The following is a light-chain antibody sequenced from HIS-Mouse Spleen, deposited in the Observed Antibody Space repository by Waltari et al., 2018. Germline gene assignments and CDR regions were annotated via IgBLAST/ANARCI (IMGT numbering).Light chain of an antibody. CDR3: QQYYSTPFT. CDR1: QSVLYSSNTKNY. Sequence: DIVMTQSPDSLAVSLGERATINCKYSQSVLYSSNTKNYLAWYQQKPGQPPKLLIYWASTRESGVPDRFSGSGSGTDFTHTISSLQAEDVAVYYCQQYYSTPFTFGPGTKVDIK. V-gene: IGKV4-1*01. CDR2: WAS. J-gene: IGKJ3*01.